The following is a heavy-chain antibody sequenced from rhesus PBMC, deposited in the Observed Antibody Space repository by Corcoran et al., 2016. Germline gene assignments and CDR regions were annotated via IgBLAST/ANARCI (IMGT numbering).Heavy chain of an antibody. CDR3: ARENTVTLYY. Sequence: QVQLQESGPGLVKPSETLSLTCAVSGGSISSSNWWSWIRPPPGKGLEWIGYISGSSGSTYSTPSLKSRVTISTDTSKNQFSLKLSSVTAADTAVYYCARENTVTLYYWGQGVLVTVSS. CDR1: GGSISSSNW. V-gene: IGHV4-65*01. D-gene: IGHD4-23*01. CDR2: ISGSSGST. J-gene: IGHJ4*01.